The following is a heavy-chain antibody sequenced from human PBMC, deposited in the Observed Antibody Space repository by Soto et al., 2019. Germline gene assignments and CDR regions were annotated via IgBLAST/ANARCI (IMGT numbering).Heavy chain of an antibody. CDR2: INSDGSTT. CDR3: ARGVAGYSAVDV. V-gene: IGHV3-74*02. D-gene: IGHD2-15*01. J-gene: IGHJ6*02. Sequence: EVQLVESGGELVQPGGSLRLSCAASGFTFSSYWIHWVRQAPGKGLVWVSRINSDGSTTNYADSAKGRFTISRDNAKNTLYLQMNSLRAEDTAVYYCARGVAGYSAVDVWGQGTTVTVSS. CDR1: GFTFSSYW.